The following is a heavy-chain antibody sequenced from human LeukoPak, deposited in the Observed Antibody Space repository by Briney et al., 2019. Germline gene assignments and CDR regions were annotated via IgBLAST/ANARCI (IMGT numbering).Heavy chain of an antibody. V-gene: IGHV4-39*07. CDR1: GGYISSTSYY. D-gene: IGHD3-10*01. CDR3: ARLLEGYYGSGWFDP. CDR2: ISYSGST. J-gene: IGHJ5*02. Sequence: KPSETLSLTCAVSGGYISSTSYYWGWIRQPPGKGLEWIGSISYSGSTYYNPSLKSRITISVDTSKNQFSLKLSSVTAADTAVYYCARLLEGYYGSGWFDPWGQGTLVTVSS.